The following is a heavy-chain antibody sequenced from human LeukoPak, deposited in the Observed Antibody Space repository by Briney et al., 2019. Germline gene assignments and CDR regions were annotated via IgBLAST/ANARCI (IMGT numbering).Heavy chain of an antibody. CDR2: IYCGGSTSFYGGST. D-gene: IGHD3-22*01. Sequence: SETLSLTCTVSGGSISTHYWSWIRQPPGKGLEYIGYIYCGGSTSFYGGSTNYNPSHKSRVSISVDTSKNQFSLKLSSVTAADTAVYFCARADYYYDISGYSYYFDYWGQGTLVTVSS. J-gene: IGHJ4*02. CDR3: ARADYYYDISGYSYYFDY. CDR1: GGSISTHY. V-gene: IGHV4-59*11.